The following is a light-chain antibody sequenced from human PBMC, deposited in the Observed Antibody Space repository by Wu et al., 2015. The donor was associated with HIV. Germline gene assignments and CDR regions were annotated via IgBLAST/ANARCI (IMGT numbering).Light chain of an antibody. J-gene: IGKJ1*01. CDR2: DAS. CDR3: QQSYRTPRT. Sequence: DIQLTQSPSSLSASVGDRVTITCRASQNIDIYLNWYQQRPGKPPKVLIYDASSLQSGVSSRFSGSGSGTDFILTINSLQSEDFATYYCQQSYRTPRTFGQGTKMEIK. V-gene: IGKV1-39*01. CDR1: QNIDIY.